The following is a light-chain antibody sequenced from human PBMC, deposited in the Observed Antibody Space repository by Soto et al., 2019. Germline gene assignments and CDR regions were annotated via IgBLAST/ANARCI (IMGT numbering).Light chain of an antibody. CDR1: QSISDT. J-gene: IGKJ1*01. CDR3: QQYNNWPWT. Sequence: EIVMTQSPATMSVSPWGSATLSCRASQSISDTLAWYQQKPGQAPRLLIHGASTRATGFPARFSGSGSGTDFTLTISSLQSEDFAVYYCQQYNNWPWTFGQGTKVDIK. CDR2: GAS. V-gene: IGKV3-15*01.